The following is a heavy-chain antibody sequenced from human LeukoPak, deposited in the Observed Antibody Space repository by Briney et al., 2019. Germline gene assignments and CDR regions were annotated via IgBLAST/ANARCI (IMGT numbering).Heavy chain of an antibody. V-gene: IGHV3-48*03. J-gene: IGHJ6*03. CDR1: GFTFSSYE. CDR2: ISSSGSTI. D-gene: IGHD6-13*01. Sequence: PGGSLRLSCAASGFTFSSYEMNWVRQAPGKGLEWVSYISSSGSTIYYADSVKGRFTISRDNAKNSLYLQMNSLRAEDTAVYYWAREASSSWYRSGMDVWGKGTTVTVSS. CDR3: AREASSSWYRSGMDV.